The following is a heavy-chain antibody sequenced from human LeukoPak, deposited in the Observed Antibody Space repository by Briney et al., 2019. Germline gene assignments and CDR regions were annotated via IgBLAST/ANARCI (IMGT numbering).Heavy chain of an antibody. CDR1: GYTFTSHG. CDR2: ISTYNGNT. Sequence: ASVKVSCKASGYTFTSHGISWVRQAPGQGLEWMGWISTYNGNTNYAQKFQGRVTLTTDTSTSTAYMDLRSLRSDDTAVYHCARVAVGSWYFDLWGRGTLVTVSS. J-gene: IGHJ2*01. D-gene: IGHD2-15*01. CDR3: ARVAVGSWYFDL. V-gene: IGHV1-18*01.